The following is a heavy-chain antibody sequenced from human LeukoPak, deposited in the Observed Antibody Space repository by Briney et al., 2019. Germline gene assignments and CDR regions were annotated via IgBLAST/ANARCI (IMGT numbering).Heavy chain of an antibody. CDR1: GFTFSSYA. J-gene: IGHJ4*02. CDR3: ATLDSSSSGYYFDY. CDR2: ISYDGSNK. V-gene: IGHV3-30-3*01. D-gene: IGHD6-6*01. Sequence: GRSLRLSCAASGFTFSSYAMHWVRQAPGKGLEWVAVISYDGSNKYYADSVKRRFTISRDNSKNTLYLQMNSLRAEDTAVYYCATLDSSSSGYYFDYWGQGTLVTVSS.